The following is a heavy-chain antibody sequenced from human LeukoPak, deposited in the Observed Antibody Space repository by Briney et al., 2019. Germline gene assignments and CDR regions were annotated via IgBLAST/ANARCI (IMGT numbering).Heavy chain of an antibody. V-gene: IGHV4-34*01. J-gene: IGHJ4*02. Sequence: SGTLSLTCAVYGGSFSGSYRSWIRQPPGKGLEWIGKINHIGSTTYNPSLTSRVTISVDTSTKQVYMKLSSVSAADTAVYYGASWTVGMVRGVMPYWGQGTLVTVSS. CDR2: INHIGST. D-gene: IGHD3-10*01. CDR3: ASWTVGMVRGVMPY. CDR1: GGSFSGSY.